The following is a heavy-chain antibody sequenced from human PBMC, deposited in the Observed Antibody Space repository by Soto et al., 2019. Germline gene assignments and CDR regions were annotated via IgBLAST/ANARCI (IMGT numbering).Heavy chain of an antibody. D-gene: IGHD6-13*01. V-gene: IGHV3-30*18. CDR1: GFTFSSYG. J-gene: IGHJ6*02. CDR2: ISYDGSNK. CDR3: AKVAAAGTYYYYYYGMDV. Sequence: QVQLVESGGGVVQPGRSLRLSCAASGFTFSSYGMHWVRQAPGKGLEWVAVISYDGSNKYYGDSVKGRFTISRDNSKNTLYLHMNSLRAEDTAVYYCAKVAAAGTYYYYYYGMDVWGQGTTVTVSS.